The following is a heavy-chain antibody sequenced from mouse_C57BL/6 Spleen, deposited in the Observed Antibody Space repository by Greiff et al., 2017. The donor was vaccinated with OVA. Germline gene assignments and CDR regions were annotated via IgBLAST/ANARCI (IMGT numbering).Heavy chain of an antibody. D-gene: IGHD4-1*01. CDR2: IRSKSSNYAT. Sequence: EVNVVESGGGLVQPKGSLKLSCAASGFTFNTYAMHWVRQAPGKGLEWVARIRSKSSNYATYYADSVKDRFTISRDDSQSMLYLQMNNLKTEDTAMYYCVRDGLGWNYFDYWGQGTTLTVSS. V-gene: IGHV10-3*01. CDR1: GFTFNTYA. CDR3: VRDGLGWNYFDY. J-gene: IGHJ2*01.